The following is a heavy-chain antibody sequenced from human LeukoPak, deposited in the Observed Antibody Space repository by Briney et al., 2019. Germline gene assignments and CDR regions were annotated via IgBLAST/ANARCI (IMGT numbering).Heavy chain of an antibody. Sequence: ASVKVPCKASGYTFTSYYMHWVRQAPGQGLEWMGIINPSGGSTSYAQKFQGRVTMTRDTSTSTVYMELSSLRSEDTAVYYCATLVVHDAFDIWGQGTMVTVSS. J-gene: IGHJ3*02. CDR3: ATLVVHDAFDI. D-gene: IGHD2-15*01. V-gene: IGHV1-46*01. CDR1: GYTFTSYY. CDR2: INPSGGST.